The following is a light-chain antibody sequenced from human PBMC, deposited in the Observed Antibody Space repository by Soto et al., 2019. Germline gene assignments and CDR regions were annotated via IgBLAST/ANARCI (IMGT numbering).Light chain of an antibody. CDR1: QNIRSL. CDR2: DAS. Sequence: DFQMTQSPSTLSASVGDRVTIACRASQNIRSLLAWFQQKPGKAPKLLIYDASSLESGVPQRFSGSGSGTDFALTITSLQAEDFATYYCQQLRSYPSTFGGGTKVDIK. V-gene: IGKV1-5*01. J-gene: IGKJ4*01. CDR3: QQLRSYPST.